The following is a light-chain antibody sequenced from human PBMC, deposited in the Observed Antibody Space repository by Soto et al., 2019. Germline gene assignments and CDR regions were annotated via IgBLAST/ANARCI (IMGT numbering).Light chain of an antibody. CDR3: QYYDSFRT. J-gene: IGKJ1*01. V-gene: IGKV3-20*01. Sequence: EIVLTHSPGTLSLSPGERATLSCRASQSVDSTYLTWYQQKPGQAPRLLIYGASGRATGIPDRFSGSGSGTDFTLTISRLEPQDFAVYFCQYYDSFRTVVQGTKVDIK. CDR1: QSVDSTY. CDR2: GAS.